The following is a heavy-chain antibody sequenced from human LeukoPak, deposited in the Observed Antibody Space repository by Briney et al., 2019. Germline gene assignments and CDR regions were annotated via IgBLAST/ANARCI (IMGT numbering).Heavy chain of an antibody. V-gene: IGHV4-4*02. J-gene: IGHJ6*02. CDR2: IYQSDIT. CDR3: ARVYYDSSAYYRYGMDV. CDR1: GGSISSSNW. D-gene: IGHD3-22*01. Sequence: SSETLSLTCAVSGGSISSSNWWNWVRQPPGKGLEWIGEIYQSDITNYNPSLKSRVTISVDKSKNQFSLMLSSVTAADTAVYYCARVYYDSSAYYRYGMDVWGQGTTVTVSS.